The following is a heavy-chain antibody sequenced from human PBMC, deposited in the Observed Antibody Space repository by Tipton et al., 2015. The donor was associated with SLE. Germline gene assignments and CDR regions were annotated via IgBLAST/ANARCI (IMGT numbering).Heavy chain of an antibody. CDR3: ARLGPGATHDY. CDR2: VSTENGHT. J-gene: IGHJ4*02. V-gene: IGHV1-18*01. CDR1: NYTFTSYA. D-gene: IGHD1-26*01. Sequence: QLVQSGAEVKKPGASVRVSCKASNYTFTSYAVGWVRQAPGQGLEWMGWVSTENGHTNYVRKFQGRVTMTTESSTSTAYMELRNLRSDDTAVYYCARLGPGATHDYWGQGTLVTVSS.